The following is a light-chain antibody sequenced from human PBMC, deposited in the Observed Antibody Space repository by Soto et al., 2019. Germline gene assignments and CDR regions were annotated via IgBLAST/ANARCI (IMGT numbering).Light chain of an antibody. CDR3: QQYGSSSYT. CDR2: GAS. J-gene: IGKJ2*01. V-gene: IGKV3-20*01. Sequence: EIVLTQSPGTLSLSPGERATLSCRASQSVSSSYLAWYQQKPGQAPRLLIHGASSRAPGSPDRFSGSGSGTDFTLTISRLEPEDFAVYYRQQYGSSSYTFGQGTKLEIK. CDR1: QSVSSSY.